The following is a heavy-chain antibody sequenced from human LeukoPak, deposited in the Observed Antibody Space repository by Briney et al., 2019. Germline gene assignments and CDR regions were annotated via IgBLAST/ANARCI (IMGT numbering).Heavy chain of an antibody. CDR1: GGTFSSYA. V-gene: IGHV1-69*05. D-gene: IGHD3-16*01. CDR2: IIPIFGTA. CDR3: ARAKDDVWWFDP. J-gene: IGHJ5*02. Sequence: SVKVSCKASGGTFSSYAISWVRQAPGQGLEWMGRIIPIFGTANYAQKSQGRVTITTDESTSTAYMELSSLRSEDTAVYYCARAKDDVWWFDPWGQGTLVTVSS.